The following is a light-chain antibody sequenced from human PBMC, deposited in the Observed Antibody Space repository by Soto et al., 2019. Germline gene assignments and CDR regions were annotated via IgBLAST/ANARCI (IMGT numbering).Light chain of an antibody. CDR1: SSDVGYYDL. CDR3: CTYAGHVPK. J-gene: IGLJ3*02. CDR2: EVT. Sequence: QSALTQPAAVSGSPGQSITISCAGTSSDVGYYDLVSWYQQHPGKAPKLIIFEVTQRPSGISDRFSASKSGFTASLTISGLQPEDEAVYFCCTYAGHVPKFGGGTKL. V-gene: IGLV2-23*02.